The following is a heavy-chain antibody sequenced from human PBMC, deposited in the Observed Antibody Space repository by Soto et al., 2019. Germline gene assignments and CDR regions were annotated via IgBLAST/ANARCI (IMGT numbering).Heavy chain of an antibody. CDR3: ARGYCSGGSCYSLHYMDV. CDR2: IYHSGST. CDR1: SGSISSSNW. D-gene: IGHD2-15*01. V-gene: IGHV4-4*02. Sequence: QVQLQESGPGLVKPSGTLSLTCAVSSGSISSSNWWSWVRQPPGKGLEWIGEIYHSGSTNYNPSLKSRVTISVDKSKNQFSLKLSAVTAADTAVYYCARGYCSGGSCYSLHYMDVWGKGTTVTVSS. J-gene: IGHJ6*03.